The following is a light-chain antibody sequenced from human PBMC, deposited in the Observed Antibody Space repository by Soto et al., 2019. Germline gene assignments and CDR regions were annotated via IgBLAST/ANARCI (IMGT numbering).Light chain of an antibody. V-gene: IGKV1-39*01. Sequence: IQMTQSQSSLSASVGDRVTITCRTSQSISTYLNWYQQKPGKAPKLLIYGVFSLESGVPSRFSGGGSGTDFSLTISSLQPEDFAVHYCQQSHSTPPTFGQGTKVEIK. CDR2: GVF. CDR3: QQSHSTPPT. CDR1: QSISTY. J-gene: IGKJ2*01.